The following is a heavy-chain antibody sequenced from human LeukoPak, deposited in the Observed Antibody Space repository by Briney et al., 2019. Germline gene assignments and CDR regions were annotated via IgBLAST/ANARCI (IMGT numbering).Heavy chain of an antibody. D-gene: IGHD3-10*01. CDR2: IFSNGGT. J-gene: IGHJ4*02. Sequence: SETLSLTCTVSSGSNNRGGFYWSWVRQPPGKGLEWLGYIFSNGGTYYNPSLESRLSISGDSSKTQFSLRLTSVTAADTAVYYCARAERDYCCSGPFDLRGQGSQVTVCS. CDR1: SGSNNRGGFY. CDR3: ARAERDYCCSGPFDL. V-gene: IGHV4-31*03.